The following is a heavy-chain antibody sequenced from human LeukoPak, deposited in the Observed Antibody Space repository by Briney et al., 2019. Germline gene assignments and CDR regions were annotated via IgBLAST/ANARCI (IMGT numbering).Heavy chain of an antibody. Sequence: GASVKVSCKASGYTFTGYYMHWVRQAPGQGLEWLGWLNPNSGGTKYAQKFQGRVTMTRDTSISTAYMELSRLRSDDAAVYYCARSRYSGSLTDAFDIWGQGTMVTVSS. CDR3: ARSRYSGSLTDAFDI. CDR1: GYTFTGYY. V-gene: IGHV1-2*02. J-gene: IGHJ3*02. D-gene: IGHD1-26*01. CDR2: LNPNSGGT.